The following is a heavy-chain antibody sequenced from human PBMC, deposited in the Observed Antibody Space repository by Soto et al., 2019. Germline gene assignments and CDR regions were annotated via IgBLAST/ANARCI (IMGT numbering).Heavy chain of an antibody. J-gene: IGHJ6*02. CDR1: GGSISSYY. V-gene: IGHV4-59*08. D-gene: IGHD1-1*01. Sequence: QVQLQESGPGLVKPSETLSLTCTVSGGSISSYYWSWIRQPPGKGLEWIGYIYYSGSTNYNPSLKSLVSISVDKSKNQFSLKLSSVTAAHTAVYYCATRIRYAFDVWGQGTTVTVSS. CDR3: ATRIRYAFDV. CDR2: IYYSGST.